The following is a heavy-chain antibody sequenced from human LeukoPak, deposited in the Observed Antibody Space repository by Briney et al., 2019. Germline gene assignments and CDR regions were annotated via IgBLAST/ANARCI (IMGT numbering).Heavy chain of an antibody. D-gene: IGHD2-2*01. V-gene: IGHV3-23*01. CDR1: GFTFSSYW. CDR3: AKDMGYCSSATCYGLDY. J-gene: IGHJ4*02. CDR2: VSGGGGTT. Sequence: GGTLRLSCAASGFTFSSYWMSWVRQAPGKGLEWVSTVSGGGGTTYYADSVKGRFTISRDNSKNTLFLQMNSLRAEDTAIYYCAKDMGYCSSATCYGLDYWGQGTLVTVSS.